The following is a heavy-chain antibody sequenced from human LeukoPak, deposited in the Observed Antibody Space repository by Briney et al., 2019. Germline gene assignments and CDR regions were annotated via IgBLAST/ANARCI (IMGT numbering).Heavy chain of an antibody. CDR2: MNPNSGNT. V-gene: IGHV1-8*01. CDR3: ARGPTYYDFWSGYYSYYYYYMDV. D-gene: IGHD3-3*01. Sequence: RASVKVSCKASGYTFTSYDINWVRQATGQGLEWMGWMNPNSGNTGYAQKFQGRVTMTRNTSISTAYMELSSLRSEDTAVCYCARGPTYYDFWSGYYSYYYYYMDVWGKGTTVTVSS. J-gene: IGHJ6*03. CDR1: GYTFTSYD.